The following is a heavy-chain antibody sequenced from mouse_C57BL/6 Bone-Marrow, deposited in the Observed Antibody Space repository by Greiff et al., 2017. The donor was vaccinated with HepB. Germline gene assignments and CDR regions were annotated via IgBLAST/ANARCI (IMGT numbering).Heavy chain of an antibody. V-gene: IGHV1-69*01. CDR1: GYTFTSYW. CDR3: ARMAGTKYHFDY. Sequence: VQLQQPGAELVMPGASVKLSCKASGYTFTSYWMHWVKQRPGQGLEWIGEIDPSDSYTNYNQKFKGKSTLTVDKSSSTAYMQLSSLTSEDSAVYYCARMAGTKYHFDYWGQGTTLTVSS. CDR2: IDPSDSYT. D-gene: IGHD4-1*01. J-gene: IGHJ2*01.